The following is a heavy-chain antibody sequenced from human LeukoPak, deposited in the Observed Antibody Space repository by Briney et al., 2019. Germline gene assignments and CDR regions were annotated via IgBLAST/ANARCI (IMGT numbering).Heavy chain of an antibody. CDR2: ISYDGSNK. CDR3: ARDYCSGGSCYPFDYYYYYGMDV. J-gene: IGHJ6*02. Sequence: GRSLRLSCAASGFTFSSYAMHWVRQAPGKGLEWVAVISYDGSNKYYADSVKGRFTISRDNSKNTLYLQMNSLGAEDTAVYYCARDYCSGGSCYPFDYYYYYGMDVWGQGTTVTVSS. D-gene: IGHD2-15*01. V-gene: IGHV3-30-3*01. CDR1: GFTFSSYA.